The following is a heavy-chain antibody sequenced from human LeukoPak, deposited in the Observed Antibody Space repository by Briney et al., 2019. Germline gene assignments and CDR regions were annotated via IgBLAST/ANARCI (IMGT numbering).Heavy chain of an antibody. J-gene: IGHJ4*02. D-gene: IGHD3-10*01. CDR2: ISYDGSNK. Sequence: GGSLRLSCAASGFTFSSYGMHWVRQAPGKGMEWVAVISYDGSNKYYADSVKGRFTISRDYSKNTLYLQMNSLRAEDTAVYYCAKDPLYGSGSYFKYWGQGTLVTVSS. CDR1: GFTFSSYG. V-gene: IGHV3-30*18. CDR3: AKDPLYGSGSYFKY.